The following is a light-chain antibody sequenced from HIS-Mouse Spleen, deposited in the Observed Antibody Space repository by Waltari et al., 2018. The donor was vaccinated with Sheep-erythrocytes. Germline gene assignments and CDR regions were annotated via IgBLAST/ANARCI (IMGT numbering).Light chain of an antibody. J-gene: IGLJ2*01. CDR2: QDS. Sequence: SYELTQPPSVSVSPGQTASITCSGDKLGDKYACWYQQKPGQSPVLVIYQDSKRPSGIPGSFSGSNSGNTATLTISGTQAMDEADYYCQAWDSSTVVFGGGTKLTVL. V-gene: IGLV3-1*01. CDR1: KLGDKY. CDR3: QAWDSSTVV.